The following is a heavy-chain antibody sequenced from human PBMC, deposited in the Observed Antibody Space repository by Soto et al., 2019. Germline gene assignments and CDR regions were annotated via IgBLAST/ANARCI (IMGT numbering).Heavy chain of an antibody. V-gene: IGHV3-30-3*01. CDR2: ISYDGSNK. Sequence: PGGSLRLSCAASGFTFSSYAMHWVRQAPGKGLEWVAVISYDGSNKYYADSVKGRFTISRDNSKNTLYLQMNSLRAEDTAVYYCAREAQQWLVGRVFDYWGRGTLVTVSS. CDR1: GFTFSSYA. J-gene: IGHJ4*02. CDR3: AREAQQWLVGRVFDY. D-gene: IGHD6-19*01.